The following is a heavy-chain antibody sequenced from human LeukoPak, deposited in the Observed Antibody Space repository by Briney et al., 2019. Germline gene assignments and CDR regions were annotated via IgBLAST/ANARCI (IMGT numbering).Heavy chain of an antibody. D-gene: IGHD3-10*01. CDR1: HFTFNNYA. V-gene: IGHV3-23*01. J-gene: IGHJ4*02. Sequence: PGGSLRLSCAASHFTFNNYAMSWVRQAPGKGLEWVSSVSDSGDITYYADSVKGRVIISRDNSKNTLYLQLNSLRAEDTAVYFCAKSANSGSYYRGYFDNWGQGILVTVSS. CDR2: VSDSGDIT. CDR3: AKSANSGSYYRGYFDN.